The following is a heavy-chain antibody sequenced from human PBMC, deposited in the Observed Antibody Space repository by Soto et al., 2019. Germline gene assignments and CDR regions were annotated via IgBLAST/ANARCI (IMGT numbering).Heavy chain of an antibody. CDR2: IDPTDSYI. D-gene: IGHD3-22*01. CDR1: GYSFTTYW. V-gene: IGHV5-10-1*01. J-gene: IGHJ4*02. CDR3: ARLTLAHDSSGYHIFDY. Sequence: GESLKISCQASGYSFTTYWISWVRQMPGKGLECMGRIDPTDSYIDYGPSFEGHVTMSVDRSINTAYLEWSSLKASDSAMYYCARLTLAHDSSGYHIFDYWGQGTRVTVSS.